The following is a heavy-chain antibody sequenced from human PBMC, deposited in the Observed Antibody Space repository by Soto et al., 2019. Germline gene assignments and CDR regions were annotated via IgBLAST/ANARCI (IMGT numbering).Heavy chain of an antibody. CDR2: ISSGGTTT. CDR1: GFTFGSHW. J-gene: IGHJ4*02. CDR3: ARFGTSYDTSGFLY. Sequence: EVQLVESGGGLVQPGGSLRLSCAASGFTFGSHWMHWVRQAPGKGLVYVSRISSGGTTTNYAESVKGRFTISRDNARNTLYLQMNSLRVEGTAVYYCARFGTSYDTSGFLYWGQGTPVTVSS. D-gene: IGHD3-22*01. V-gene: IGHV3-74*01.